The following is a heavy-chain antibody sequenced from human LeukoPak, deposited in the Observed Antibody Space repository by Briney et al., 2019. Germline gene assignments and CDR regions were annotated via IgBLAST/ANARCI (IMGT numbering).Heavy chain of an antibody. Sequence: GGSPRLSCAASGFTFSSYAMSWVRQAPGKGLEWVSAISGSGGSTYYADSVKGRFTISRDNSKNTLYLQMNSLRAEDTAVYYCAKDLSLGLVADFDYWGQGTLVTVSS. V-gene: IGHV3-23*01. CDR1: GFTFSSYA. D-gene: IGHD2-21*01. J-gene: IGHJ4*02. CDR2: ISGSGGST. CDR3: AKDLSLGLVADFDY.